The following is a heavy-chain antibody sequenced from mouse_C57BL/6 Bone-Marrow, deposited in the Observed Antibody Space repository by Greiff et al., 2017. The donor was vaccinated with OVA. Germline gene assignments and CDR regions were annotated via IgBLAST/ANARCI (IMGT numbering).Heavy chain of an antibody. V-gene: IGHV5-6*02. Sequence: EVKLMESGGDLVKPGGSLKLSCAASGFTFSSYGMSWVRQTPDKRLEWVATISSGGSYTYYPDSVKGRFTISRDNAKNTLYLQMSSLKSEDTAMYYCARRGLWLPYWYFDVWGTGTTVTVSS. J-gene: IGHJ1*03. CDR2: ISSGGSYT. D-gene: IGHD2-2*01. CDR3: ARRGLWLPYWYFDV. CDR1: GFTFSSYG.